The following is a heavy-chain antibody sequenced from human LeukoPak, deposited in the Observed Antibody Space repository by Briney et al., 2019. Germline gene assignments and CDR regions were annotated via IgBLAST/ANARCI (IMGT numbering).Heavy chain of an antibody. Sequence: PGGSLRLSCAASGFAFSNYEMNWVRQAPGKGLEWVSYISPSGGTITYADSVKGRFTISRDNAKNSLYLQMNSLGAEDTAVYYCARVRYCSSTNCHGGWFDPWGQGTLVTVSS. D-gene: IGHD2-2*01. J-gene: IGHJ5*02. CDR3: ARVRYCSSTNCHGGWFDP. CDR2: ISPSGGTI. V-gene: IGHV3-48*03. CDR1: GFAFSNYE.